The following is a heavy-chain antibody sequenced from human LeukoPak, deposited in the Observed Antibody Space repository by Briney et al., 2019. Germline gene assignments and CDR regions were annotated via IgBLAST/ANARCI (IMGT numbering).Heavy chain of an antibody. J-gene: IGHJ4*02. CDR1: GGSLSGYY. V-gene: IGHV4-34*01. Sequence: PSETLSLTCAVYGGSLSGYYWSWLRQPPGKGLEWIGEINHSGSTNYNPSLKSRVTISVDTSKNQFSLKLSSVTAADTAVYYCARLGEDIVVVPRYFDYWGQGTLVTVSS. CDR2: INHSGST. CDR3: ARLGEDIVVVPRYFDY. D-gene: IGHD2-2*01.